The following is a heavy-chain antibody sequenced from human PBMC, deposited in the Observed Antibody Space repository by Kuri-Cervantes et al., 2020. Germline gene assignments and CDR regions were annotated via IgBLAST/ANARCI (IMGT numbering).Heavy chain of an antibody. CDR1: GGSINTNY. Sequence: ESLKISCTVSGGSINTNYWSWIRQSPGKGLEWIGCIFYSGNTNYNSSLKSRVTISADASKNQFSLKVSSVTAADTAVYYCARALSFDWFDPWGQGTLVTVSS. CDR2: IFYSGNT. CDR3: ARALSFDWFDP. J-gene: IGHJ5*02. V-gene: IGHV4-59*01.